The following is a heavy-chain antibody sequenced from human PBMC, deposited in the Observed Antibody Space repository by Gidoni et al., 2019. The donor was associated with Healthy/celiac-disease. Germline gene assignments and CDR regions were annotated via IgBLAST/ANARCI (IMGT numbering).Heavy chain of an antibody. D-gene: IGHD3-10*01. V-gene: IGHV3-11*05. J-gene: IGHJ6*02. CDR3: ARVGAPFGELLFRPNDYYGMDV. Sequence: QVQLVESGVGLVTPGGSLRLSCAASGFNFSDYYMGWIRQAPGKGLGWVSYISSSSSYTNYADSVKGRFTISRDNAKNSLYLQMNSLRAEDTAVYYCARVGAPFGELLFRPNDYYGMDVWGQGTTVTVSS. CDR2: ISSSSSYT. CDR1: GFNFSDYY.